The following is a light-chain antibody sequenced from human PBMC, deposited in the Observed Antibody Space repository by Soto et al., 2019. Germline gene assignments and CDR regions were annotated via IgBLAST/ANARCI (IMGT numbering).Light chain of an antibody. CDR3: MQATQYRPYT. CDR1: QSLVHSDGNTY. V-gene: IGKV2-24*01. CDR2: KVS. J-gene: IGKJ2*01. Sequence: DIVLTQTPLSSPVTLGQPASISCRSSQSLVHSDGNTYLSWLQQRPGQPPRLLIYKVSNRFSGDACRXXGSGAVTDFTLKISRVEAEDVGVYYCMQATQYRPYTFGQGTKLEIK.